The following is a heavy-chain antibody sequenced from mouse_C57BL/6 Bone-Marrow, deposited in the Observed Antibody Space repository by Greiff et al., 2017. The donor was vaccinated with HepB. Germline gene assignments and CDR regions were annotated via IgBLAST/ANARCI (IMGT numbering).Heavy chain of an antibody. Sequence: QVQLQQSGAELARPGASVKLSCKASGYTFRSYGISWVKQRTGQGLEWIGEIYPRSGNTYYTEKFKGNATLTADKSTSKAYMELRSLTSEDSAVYVCARELTGTYYYAMDDWGQGVSVSASS. V-gene: IGHV1-81*01. CDR3: ARELTGTYYYAMDD. J-gene: IGHJ4*01. D-gene: IGHD4-1*01. CDR2: IYPRSGNT. CDR1: GYTFRSYG.